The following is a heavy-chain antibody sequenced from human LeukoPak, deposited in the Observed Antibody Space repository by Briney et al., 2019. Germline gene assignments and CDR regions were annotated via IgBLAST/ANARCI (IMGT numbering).Heavy chain of an antibody. CDR3: AKDRATVTTYYYYGMDV. D-gene: IGHD4-17*01. J-gene: IGHJ6*02. V-gene: IGHV3-23*01. CDR2: ISGSGGST. CDR1: GFTFSSYA. Sequence: GGSLRLSCAASGFTFSSYAVSWVRQAPGKGLEWVSAISGSGGSTYYADSVKGRFTISRDNSKNTLYLQMNSLRAEDTAVYYCAKDRATVTTYYYYGMDVWGQGTTVTVSS.